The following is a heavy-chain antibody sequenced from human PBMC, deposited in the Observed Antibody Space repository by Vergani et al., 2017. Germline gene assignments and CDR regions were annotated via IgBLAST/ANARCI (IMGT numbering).Heavy chain of an antibody. Sequence: EVQLVESGGGLVKPGGSLRLSCAASGFTFSSYAMSWVRQAPGKGLEWVSAISGSGGSTYYADSVKGRFTISRDNSKNTLYLQMNSLRAEDTAVYYCAKAPSQPGVIATYYFDYWGQGTLVTVSS. J-gene: IGHJ4*02. V-gene: IGHV3-23*04. CDR1: GFTFSSYA. CDR2: ISGSGGST. CDR3: AKAPSQPGVIATYYFDY. D-gene: IGHD3-16*02.